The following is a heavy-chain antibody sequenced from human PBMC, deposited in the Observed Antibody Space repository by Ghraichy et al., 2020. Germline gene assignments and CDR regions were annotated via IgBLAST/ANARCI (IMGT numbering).Heavy chain of an antibody. CDR2: IRSKTDGGTT. CDR3: TTAVRGYCGGDCLPEKDAFDI. Sequence: GGSLRLSCAASGFSFSKAYMSWVRQAPGRGLEWVGRIRSKTDGGTTEYAAPVKGRFTISRDDSKNTLYLQMNSLKSEDTAVYYCTTAVRGYCGGDCLPEKDAFDIWDQGTTVIVSS. V-gene: IGHV3-15*01. D-gene: IGHD2-21*01. CDR1: GFSFSKAY. J-gene: IGHJ3*02.